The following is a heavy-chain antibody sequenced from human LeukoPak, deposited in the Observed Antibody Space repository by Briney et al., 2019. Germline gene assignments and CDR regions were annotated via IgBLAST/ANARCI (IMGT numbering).Heavy chain of an antibody. CDR3: ASVPIQLWLPAGY. CDR1: GGYFSSYA. J-gene: IGHJ4*02. Sequence: ASVTVSFKASGGYFSSYAISWVRQAPGQGGEWMGRIFPLLGIANYAQKFQGRVTNTADKSTSTAYMELSSLRSEDTAVYYCASVPIQLWLPAGYWGQGTRVTVSS. D-gene: IGHD5-18*01. V-gene: IGHV1-69*04. CDR2: IFPLLGIA.